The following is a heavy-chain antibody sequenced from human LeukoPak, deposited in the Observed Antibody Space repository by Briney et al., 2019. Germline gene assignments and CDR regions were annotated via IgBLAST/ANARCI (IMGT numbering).Heavy chain of an antibody. CDR2: TSYDGTNY. J-gene: IGHJ3*02. Sequence: GGSLRLSCAASGFTFSRYAMHWVRQAPGKGLEWVAVTSYDGTNYYYADSVKGRSTISRDNSKNTLYLQMNSLRTEDTSVYYCAKGATGRDHAFDIWGQGTMVTVSS. CDR1: GFTFSRYA. CDR3: AKGATGRDHAFDI. V-gene: IGHV3-30-3*01.